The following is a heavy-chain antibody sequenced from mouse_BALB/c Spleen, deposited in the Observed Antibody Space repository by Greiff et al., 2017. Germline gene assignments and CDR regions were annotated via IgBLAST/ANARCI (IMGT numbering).Heavy chain of an antibody. V-gene: IGHV5-6-3*01. D-gene: IGHD2-2*01. J-gene: IGHJ4*01. CDR3: AREGGYDRGAMDY. Sequence: EVKLVESGGGLVQPGGSLKLSCAASGFTFSSYGMSWVRQTPDKRLELVATINSNGGSTYYPDSVKGRFTISRDNAKNTLYLQMSSLKSEDTAMYYCAREGGYDRGAMDYWGQGTSVTVSS. CDR2: INSNGGST. CDR1: GFTFSSYG.